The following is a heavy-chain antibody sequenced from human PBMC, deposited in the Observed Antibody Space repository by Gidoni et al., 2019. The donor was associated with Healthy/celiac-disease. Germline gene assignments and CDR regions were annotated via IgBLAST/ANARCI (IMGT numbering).Heavy chain of an antibody. Sequence: EVQLVESGGGLVKPGGSLRLSCAASGFTFSSYSMNWIRQAPGKGLEGVSSISSRSSYIYYADSVKGRFTISRDNAKNSLYLQMNSLRAEDTAVYYCARAGYYGSGSYNEGYGMDVWGQGTTVTVSS. CDR2: ISSRSSYI. J-gene: IGHJ6*02. V-gene: IGHV3-21*01. D-gene: IGHD3-10*01. CDR3: ARAGYYGSGSYNEGYGMDV. CDR1: GFTFSSYS.